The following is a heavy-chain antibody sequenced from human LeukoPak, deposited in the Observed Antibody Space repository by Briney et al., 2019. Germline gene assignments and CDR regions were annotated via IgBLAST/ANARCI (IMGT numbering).Heavy chain of an antibody. CDR2: IIPIFGTA. J-gene: IGHJ5*02. Sequence: ASVKVSCKASGGTFSSYAISWVRQAPGQGLEWMGGIIPIFGTANYAQKFQGRVTIAADESTSTAYMELSSLRSEDTAVYYCARHRASPNCSSTSCYTLRGWFDPWGQGTLVTVSS. CDR1: GGTFSSYA. D-gene: IGHD2-2*02. CDR3: ARHRASPNCSSTSCYTLRGWFDP. V-gene: IGHV1-69*13.